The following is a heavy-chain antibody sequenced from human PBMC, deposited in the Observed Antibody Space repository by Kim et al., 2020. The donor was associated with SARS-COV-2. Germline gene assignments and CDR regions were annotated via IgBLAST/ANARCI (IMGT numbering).Heavy chain of an antibody. CDR3: ARDLGAVAGGFDY. D-gene: IGHD6-19*01. V-gene: IGHV1-3*01. Sequence: SQKFQGRVTITRDTSASTAYMELSSLRSEDTAVYYCARDLGAVAGGFDYWGQGTLVTVSS. J-gene: IGHJ4*02.